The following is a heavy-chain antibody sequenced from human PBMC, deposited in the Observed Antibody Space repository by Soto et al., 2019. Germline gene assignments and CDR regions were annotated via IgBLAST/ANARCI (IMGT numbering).Heavy chain of an antibody. D-gene: IGHD6-13*01. CDR2: IIPIFGTA. J-gene: IGHJ6*02. CDR3: ARDQVAAAGKLRETDYYYYYGMDV. V-gene: IGHV1-69*13. CDR1: GGTFSSYA. Sequence: SVKVPCKASGGTFSSYAISWVRQAPVQGLEWMGGIIPIFGTANYAQKFQGRVTITADESTSTAYMELSSLRSEDTAVYYCARDQVAAAGKLRETDYYYYYGMDVWGQGTTVTVSS.